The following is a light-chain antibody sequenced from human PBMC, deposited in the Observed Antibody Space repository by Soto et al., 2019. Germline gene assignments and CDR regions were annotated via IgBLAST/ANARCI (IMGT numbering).Light chain of an antibody. CDR1: SSNIGNNA. J-gene: IGLJ2*01. CDR3: AAWDDSLNGVV. CDR2: YDD. Sequence: QSALTQPPSVSEAPRQRVTISCSGSSSNIGNNAVHWYQQLPGKAPKLLIYYDDLVPSGVSDRFSGSKSGTSASLAISGLQSEDEADYYCAAWDDSLNGVVFGGGTKVTVL. V-gene: IGLV1-36*01.